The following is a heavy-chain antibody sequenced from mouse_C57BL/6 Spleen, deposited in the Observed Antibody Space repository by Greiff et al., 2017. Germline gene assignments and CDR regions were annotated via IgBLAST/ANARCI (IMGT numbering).Heavy chain of an antibody. CDR3: ARWNYYYGSSYGFAY. J-gene: IGHJ3*01. Sequence: VQLQQSGAELVKPGASVKISCKASGYAFSSYWMNWVKQRPGKGLEWIGQIYPGDGDTNYNGKFKGKATLTADKSSSTAYMQLSSLTSEDSAVYFCARWNYYYGSSYGFAYWGQGTLVTVSA. V-gene: IGHV1-80*01. D-gene: IGHD1-1*01. CDR1: GYAFSSYW. CDR2: IYPGDGDT.